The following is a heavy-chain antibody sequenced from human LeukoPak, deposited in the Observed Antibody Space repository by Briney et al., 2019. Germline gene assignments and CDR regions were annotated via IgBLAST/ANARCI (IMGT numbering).Heavy chain of an antibody. D-gene: IGHD6-13*01. V-gene: IGHV2-70*11. CDR1: GFSLSTSGMC. Sequence: SGPALVKPTQTLTLTCTFSGFSLSTSGMCVSWIRQPPGKALEWLARIDWDDDKYYSTSLKTRPTISKDTSKNQVVLTMTNMDSVDTATYYCVRTRCLAAAGRTLDYWGQGTLVTVSS. CDR3: VRTRCLAAAGRTLDY. CDR2: IDWDDDK. J-gene: IGHJ4*02.